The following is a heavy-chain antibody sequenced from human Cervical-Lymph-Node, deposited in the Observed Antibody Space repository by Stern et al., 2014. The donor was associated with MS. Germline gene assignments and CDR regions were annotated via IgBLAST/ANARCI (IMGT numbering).Heavy chain of an antibody. CDR1: GDTFSSYA. CDR2: IVPIFGTA. J-gene: IGHJ6*02. CDR3: ARDSTTGMDV. V-gene: IGHV1-69*12. D-gene: IGHD1-1*01. Sequence: QDQLVQSGAEVKKPGSSVKVSCKTSGDTFSSYAISWVRQGPGQGLEWMGGIVPIFGTANYAEKFQGRVTITADVSTNTAYMELSRLGSDDTAVYYCARDSTTGMDVWGQGTTVTVSS.